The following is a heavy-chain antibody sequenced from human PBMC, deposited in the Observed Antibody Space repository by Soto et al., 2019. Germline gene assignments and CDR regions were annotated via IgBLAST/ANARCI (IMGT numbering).Heavy chain of an antibody. CDR1: GYTFTSYD. Sequence: QVQLVQSGAEVKKPGASVKVSCKASGYTFTSYDINWVRQATGQGREWMGWMNPNSGNTGYAQKFQGRVTMTRNTSISTAYMELSSLRSADAAVYYCARETSGSYRLDYWGQGTLVTVSS. V-gene: IGHV1-8*01. CDR2: MNPNSGNT. D-gene: IGHD1-26*01. J-gene: IGHJ4*02. CDR3: ARETSGSYRLDY.